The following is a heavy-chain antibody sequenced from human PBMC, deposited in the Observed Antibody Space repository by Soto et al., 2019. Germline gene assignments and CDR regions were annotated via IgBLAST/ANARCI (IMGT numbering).Heavy chain of an antibody. V-gene: IGHV4-4*02. J-gene: IGHJ4*02. CDR1: GDSVSNTKW. CDR2: IYHTGST. D-gene: IGHD2-21*01. CDR3: TRVGGGAWIDY. Sequence: QVQLQESGPGLVKPSGTLSLTCAVSGDSVSNTKWWSWVRQPPGKGVVGIGEIYHTGSTNYNPSLTSRATISIDKSKNHFSLELSSGTAADTAAYYCTRVGGGAWIDYWGQGTLVTVSS.